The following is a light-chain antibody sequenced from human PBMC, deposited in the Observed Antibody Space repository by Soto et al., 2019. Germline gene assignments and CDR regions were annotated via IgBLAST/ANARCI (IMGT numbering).Light chain of an antibody. CDR3: TSYTISGTYV. V-gene: IGLV2-18*02. CDR1: SSDVGSYNR. Sequence: QSALTQPPSVSGSPGQSVAISCIGDSSDVGSYNRVSWYQQSPGTAPKLIIYEVTTRPSGVPDRFSGSKSGNTASLTISGLQAEDEADYYCTSYTISGTYVFGTGTKVTVL. J-gene: IGLJ1*01. CDR2: EVT.